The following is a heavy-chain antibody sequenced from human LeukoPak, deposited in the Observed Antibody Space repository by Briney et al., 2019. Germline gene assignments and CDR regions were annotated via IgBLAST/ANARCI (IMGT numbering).Heavy chain of an antibody. CDR3: ARPKPRWSAYYYMDV. CDR1: GYTFTNYT. Sequence: ASVKVSCKASGYTFTNYTMNWVRQAPGQGLEWMGWINTNTGNPTYAQGFTGRFVFSLDTSVSTAYLQISSLKAEDTAVYYCARPKPRWSAYYYMDVWGKGTTVTVSS. D-gene: IGHD3-3*01. V-gene: IGHV7-4-1*02. CDR2: INTNTGNP. J-gene: IGHJ6*03.